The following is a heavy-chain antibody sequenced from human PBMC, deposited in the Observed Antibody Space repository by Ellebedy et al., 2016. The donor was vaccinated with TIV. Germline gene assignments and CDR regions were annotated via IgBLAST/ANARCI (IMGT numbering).Heavy chain of an antibody. CDR1: GFIFSNYG. Sequence: GESLKISXAPSGFIFSNYGIHWVRQAPGKGLEWVVVIWDDGSKDYYVDSVRGRFTISRDNAKNSLYLQMNSLRAEDTAVYYCARDPQGSTSIIYGQYFSSYMDVWGKGTTVTVPS. J-gene: IGHJ6*03. CDR2: IWDDGSKD. D-gene: IGHD2-2*01. CDR3: ARDPQGSTSIIYGQYFSSYMDV. V-gene: IGHV3-33*01.